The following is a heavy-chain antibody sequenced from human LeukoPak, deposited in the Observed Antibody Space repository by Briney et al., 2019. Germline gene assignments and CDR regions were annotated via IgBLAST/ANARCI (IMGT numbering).Heavy chain of an antibody. D-gene: IGHD3-16*01. J-gene: IGHJ4*02. CDR1: GGSFSGYY. Sequence: PSETLSLTCAVYGGSFSGYYWSWIRQPPGKGLEWIGEINHSGSTNYNPSLKSRVTISVDTSKNQFSLKLSSVTPADPAVYYCARGMGVWKSWGQGTLVTVSS. V-gene: IGHV4-34*01. CDR2: INHSGST. CDR3: ARGMGVWKS.